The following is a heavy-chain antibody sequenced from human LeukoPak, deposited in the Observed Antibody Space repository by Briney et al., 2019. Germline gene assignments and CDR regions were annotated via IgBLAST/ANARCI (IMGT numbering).Heavy chain of an antibody. D-gene: IGHD1-26*01. Sequence: PSETLSLTCAVSGGSISSGGYSWSWIRQPPGKGLEWIGYIYYSGSTYYNPSLKSRVTISVDTSKNQFSLKLSSVTAADTAVYYCARINRSGSYPNYFDYWGQGTLVTVSS. J-gene: IGHJ4*02. CDR1: GGSISSGGYS. V-gene: IGHV4-30-4*07. CDR2: IYYSGST. CDR3: ARINRSGSYPNYFDY.